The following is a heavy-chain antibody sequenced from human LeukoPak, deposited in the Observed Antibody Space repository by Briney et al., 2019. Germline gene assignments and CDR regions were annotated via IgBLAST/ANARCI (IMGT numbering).Heavy chain of an antibody. V-gene: IGHV3-30*02. D-gene: IGHD5-24*01. CDR1: GFTFSSYG. Sequence: GGSLRLSCAASGFTFSSYGMHWVRQAPGKGLEWVAFIRYDGSNKYYADSVKGRFTISRDNSKNTLYLQMNSLRAEDTAVYYCAKDGHYNPYYFDYWGQGTLVTVSS. J-gene: IGHJ4*02. CDR2: IRYDGSNK. CDR3: AKDGHYNPYYFDY.